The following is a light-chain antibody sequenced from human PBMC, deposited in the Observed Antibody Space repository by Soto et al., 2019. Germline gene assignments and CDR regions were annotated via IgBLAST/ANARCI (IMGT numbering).Light chain of an antibody. CDR3: RQTYTTPEIT. CDR2: GAS. V-gene: IGKV1-39*01. CDR1: QSISIY. Sequence: IQMTPSPSSLSASVGYRVTITCRASQSISIYLNWYQLKPGKAPNLLMYGASYLKSGVPTRFSGSGSGTDFTLTISSLQPEDFAIYYCRQTYTTPEITFGQGTRLEIK. J-gene: IGKJ5*01.